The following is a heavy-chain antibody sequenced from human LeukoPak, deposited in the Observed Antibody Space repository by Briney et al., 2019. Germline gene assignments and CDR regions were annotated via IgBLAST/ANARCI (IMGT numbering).Heavy chain of an antibody. Sequence: GGSLRLSCAASGFTFSSYWMSWVRQAPGKGLEWVANIKQDGSEKYYVDSVKGRFTISRDNAKNSLYLQMNSLRAEDTAVYYCARGGRRYCSSTSCYPDQFDYWGQGTLVTVSS. D-gene: IGHD2-2*01. CDR3: ARGGRRYCSSTSCYPDQFDY. CDR2: IKQDGSEK. J-gene: IGHJ4*02. V-gene: IGHV3-7*01. CDR1: GFTFSSYW.